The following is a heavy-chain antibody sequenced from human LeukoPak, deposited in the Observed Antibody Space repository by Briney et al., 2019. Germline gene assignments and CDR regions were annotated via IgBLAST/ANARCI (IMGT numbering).Heavy chain of an antibody. J-gene: IGHJ6*03. V-gene: IGHV1-2*02. CDR2: INPNSGGT. Sequence: ASVKVSCKASGYTFTGYYMHWVRQAPGQGLEWMGWINPNSGGTNYAQKFQGRVTMTRDTSISTAYMELSRLRFDDTAVYYCASTIFGVVITPGDYYYYMDVWGKGTTVTVSS. CDR3: ASTIFGVVITPGDYYYYMDV. CDR1: GYTFTGYY. D-gene: IGHD3-3*01.